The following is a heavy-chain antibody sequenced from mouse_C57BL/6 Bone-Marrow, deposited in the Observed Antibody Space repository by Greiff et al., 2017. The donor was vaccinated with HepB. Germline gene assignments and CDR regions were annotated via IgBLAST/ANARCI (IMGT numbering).Heavy chain of an antibody. Sequence: VQLQESGAELVRPGTSVKVSCKASGYAFTNYLIEWVKQRPGQGLEWIGVINPGSGGTNYNEKFKGKATLTADKSSSTAYMQLSSLTSEDAAVYFCARSGTGTPDYWGQGTTLTVS. CDR1: GYAFTNYL. J-gene: IGHJ2*01. CDR2: INPGSGGT. CDR3: ARSGTGTPDY. D-gene: IGHD4-1*01. V-gene: IGHV1-54*01.